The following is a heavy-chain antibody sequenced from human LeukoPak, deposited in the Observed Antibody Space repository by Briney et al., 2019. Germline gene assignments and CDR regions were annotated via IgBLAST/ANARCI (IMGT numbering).Heavy chain of an antibody. CDR2: IIPIFGTA. J-gene: IGHJ4*02. CDR1: GGTFISYA. Sequence: ASVKVSCKASGGTFISYAISWVRQAPGQGLEWMGGIIPIFGTANYAQKFQGRVTITADESTSTAYMELSSLRSEDTAVYYCAREAVAGVFDYWGQGTLVTVSS. D-gene: IGHD6-19*01. CDR3: AREAVAGVFDY. V-gene: IGHV1-69*13.